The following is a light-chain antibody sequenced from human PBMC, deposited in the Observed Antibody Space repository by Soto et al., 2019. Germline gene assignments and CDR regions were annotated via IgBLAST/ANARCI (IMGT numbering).Light chain of an antibody. CDR3: AAWDATLDGYV. CDR1: SSNLGDNT. V-gene: IGLV1-44*01. Sequence: QSVLTQPPLASGTPVQRVTISCSTSSSNLGDNTVNWYQRVPGTAPKLLIYSYDQRPSGVPDRFSGSRSGTSASLAISGLQSEDEADYYCAAWDATLDGYVFGTGTKVTVL. CDR2: SYD. J-gene: IGLJ1*01.